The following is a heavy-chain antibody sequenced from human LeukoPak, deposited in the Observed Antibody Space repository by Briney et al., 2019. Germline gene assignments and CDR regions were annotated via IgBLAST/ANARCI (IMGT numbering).Heavy chain of an antibody. CDR2: IYYSGST. CDR3: ARRLRYFDWLLYDWADV. Sequence: SETLSLTCTVSGGSISSSSYSWGWIRQPPGKGLEWIGSIYYSGSTYYNPSLKSRVTISVDTSKNQFSLKLSSMTAADTAVYYCARRLRYFDWLLYDWADVWGQGTTVTVSS. D-gene: IGHD3-9*01. CDR1: GGSISSSSYS. V-gene: IGHV4-39*01. J-gene: IGHJ6*02.